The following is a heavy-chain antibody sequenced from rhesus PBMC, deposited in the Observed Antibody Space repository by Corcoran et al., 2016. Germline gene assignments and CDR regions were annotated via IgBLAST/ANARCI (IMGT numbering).Heavy chain of an antibody. J-gene: IGHJ1*01. CDR3: ASERYDSGYYGYFEF. V-gene: IGHV4-169*02. CDR1: GGSISSSY. Sequence: QLQLQESGPGLVKPSETLSVTCAVSGGSISSSYWSWIRQAPGKGLEWIGYIYGSGSSTNYNPSLKSRVTLSVDTAKNQLYLKLSSVTAADTAVYYCASERYDSGYYGYFEFWGQGALVTVSS. CDR2: IYGSGSST. D-gene: IGHD3-28*01.